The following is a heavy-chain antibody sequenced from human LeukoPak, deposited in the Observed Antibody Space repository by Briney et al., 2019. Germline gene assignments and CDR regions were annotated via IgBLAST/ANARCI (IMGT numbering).Heavy chain of an antibody. CDR1: AFTFSRST. J-gene: IGHJ6*03. Sequence: PGRSLRLSCAASAFTFSRSTMHWVRQAPDKGLEWVAVIPYDASSQYYADSVKGRFIISRDNSKNTLYLQMNSLRPEDTAVYYCARLETRIRDSFCMDVWGKGTTVTVSS. CDR2: IPYDASSQ. D-gene: IGHD1-1*01. CDR3: ARLETRIRDSFCMDV. V-gene: IGHV3-30*04.